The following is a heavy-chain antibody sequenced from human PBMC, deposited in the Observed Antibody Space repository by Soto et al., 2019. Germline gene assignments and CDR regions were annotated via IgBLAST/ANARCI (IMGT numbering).Heavy chain of an antibody. Sequence: PSETLSLTCTVSGGSISSGDYYWSWIRQPPGKGLEWIGYIYYSGSTYYNPSLKSRVTISVDTSKNQFSLKLSSVTAADTAVYYCARDRGYSYGSHGMDVWGQGTTVTVSS. CDR1: GGSISSGDYY. CDR3: ARDRGYSYGSHGMDV. J-gene: IGHJ6*02. V-gene: IGHV4-30-4*01. CDR2: IYYSGST. D-gene: IGHD5-18*01.